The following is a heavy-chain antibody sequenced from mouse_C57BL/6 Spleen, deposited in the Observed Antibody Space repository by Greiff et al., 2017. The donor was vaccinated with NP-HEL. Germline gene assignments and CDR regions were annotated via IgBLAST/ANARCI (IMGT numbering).Heavy chain of an antibody. CDR3: ARPYYYGSSSRYFDV. D-gene: IGHD1-1*01. CDR1: GYTFTSYW. V-gene: IGHV1-64*01. CDR2: MECNSGST. J-gene: IGHJ1*03. Sequence: HLQQPGAGRVKPGASVKLSCKASGYTFTSYWMHWVKQRPGQGLEWIGMMECNSGSTNYNEKFKSKATLTVDKSSSTAYMQLSSLTSEDSAVYYCARPYYYGSSSRYFDVWGTGTTVTVSS.